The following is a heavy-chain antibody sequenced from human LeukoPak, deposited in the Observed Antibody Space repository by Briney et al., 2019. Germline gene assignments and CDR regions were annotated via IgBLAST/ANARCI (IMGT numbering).Heavy chain of an antibody. D-gene: IGHD4-11*01. J-gene: IGHJ5*02. CDR3: ARLIVDYRDSGWFDP. CDR1: GGSISSYY. Sequence: KPSETLSLTCTVSGGSISSYYWSWIRQPPGKGLEWIGYIYTSGSTNYNPSLKSRVTISVDTSKNQFSLKLSSVTAADTAVYYCARLIVDYRDSGWFDPWGQGTLVTVSS. CDR2: IYTSGST. V-gene: IGHV4-4*09.